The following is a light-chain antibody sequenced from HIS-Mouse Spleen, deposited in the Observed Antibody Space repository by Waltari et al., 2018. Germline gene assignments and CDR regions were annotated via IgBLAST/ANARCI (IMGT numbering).Light chain of an antibody. V-gene: IGLV2-14*01. CDR1: SSDVGGYNY. CDR2: EVS. CDR3: SSYTSSSTWV. J-gene: IGLJ3*02. Sequence: QSALTQPASVSGSPGQSITISCTGTSSDVGGYNYVSWYQQHPGQAPKLMIYEVSNRPSGVSNRCSGSQSGNTASLTISGLQAEDEADYYCSSYTSSSTWVFVGGTKLTVL.